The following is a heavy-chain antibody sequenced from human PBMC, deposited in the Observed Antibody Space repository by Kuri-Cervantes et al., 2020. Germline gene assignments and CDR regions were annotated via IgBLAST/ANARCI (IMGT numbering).Heavy chain of an antibody. J-gene: IGHJ5*02. D-gene: IGHD2-15*01. CDR3: AREGEGYCSGGSCYSGNWFDP. V-gene: IGHV4-31*03. CDR1: GVSISSGGFF. CDR2: IFYTGST. Sequence: SETLSLTCTVSGVSISSGGFFWSWIRQHPGKGLQWIGYIFYTGSTYYNPSLKSRVSLSVDTSKNLLSLKLSSVTAADTAVYYCAREGEGYCSGGSCYSGNWFDPWGQGTLVTVSS.